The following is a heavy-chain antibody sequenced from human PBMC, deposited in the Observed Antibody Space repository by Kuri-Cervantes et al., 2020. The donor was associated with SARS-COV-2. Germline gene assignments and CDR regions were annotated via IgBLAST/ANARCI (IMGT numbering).Heavy chain of an antibody. Sequence: GSLRLSCAVYGGSFSGYYWSWIRQPPGKGLGWIGEINHSGSTNYNPSLKSRVTISVDTSKNQFSLKLSSVTAADTAVYYCARLAGEFKAAASWFDPWGQGTLVTVSS. J-gene: IGHJ5*02. CDR2: INHSGST. V-gene: IGHV4-34*01. CDR3: ARLAGEFKAAASWFDP. D-gene: IGHD6-13*01. CDR1: GGSFSGYY.